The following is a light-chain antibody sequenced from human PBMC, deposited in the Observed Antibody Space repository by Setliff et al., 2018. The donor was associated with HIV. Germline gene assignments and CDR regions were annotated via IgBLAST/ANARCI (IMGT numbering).Light chain of an antibody. J-gene: IGLJ1*01. CDR2: GNS. CDR3: QSYDSSLSGYV. Sequence: PGQKITISCTGSSSNIGAGYDVHWYQHLPGTAPKLLIYGNSSRPSGVPDRFSGSKSDTSASLAITGLQAEDEADYYCQSYDSSLSGYVFGSGTKVTV. V-gene: IGLV1-40*01. CDR1: SSNIGAGYD.